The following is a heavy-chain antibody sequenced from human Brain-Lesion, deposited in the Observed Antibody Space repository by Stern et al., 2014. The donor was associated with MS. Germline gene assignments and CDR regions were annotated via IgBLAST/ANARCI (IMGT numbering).Heavy chain of an antibody. CDR2: LNPNTGST. Sequence: VQLVESGAEVKKPGASVKVSCKTSGYIFTGYYIHWERQAPGQGLEWIAWLNPNTGSTKYPQKFPGRVTMSRETSISTAYVELSSLTSDDTAVYYCARDQRGITIFGVVTDYYYLGMDVWGQGTTVTVSS. D-gene: IGHD3-3*01. CDR3: ARDQRGITIFGVVTDYYYLGMDV. V-gene: IGHV1-2*02. J-gene: IGHJ6*02. CDR1: GYIFTGYY.